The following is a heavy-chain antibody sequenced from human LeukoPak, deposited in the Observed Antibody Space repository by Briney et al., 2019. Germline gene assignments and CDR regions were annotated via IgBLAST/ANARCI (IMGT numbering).Heavy chain of an antibody. J-gene: IGHJ4*02. D-gene: IGHD1-26*01. Sequence: SVKVSCEASGGTFSSYAISWVRQAPGQGLEWMGGIIPIFGTANYAQKFQGRVTITADESTSTAYMELSSLRPEDTAVYYCAREIVGAPTPGAYWGQGILVTVSS. V-gene: IGHV1-69*13. CDR1: GGTFSSYA. CDR3: AREIVGAPTPGAY. CDR2: IIPIFGTA.